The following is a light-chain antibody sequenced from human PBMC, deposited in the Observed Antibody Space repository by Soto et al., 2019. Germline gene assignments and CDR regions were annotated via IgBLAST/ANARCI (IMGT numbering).Light chain of an antibody. CDR3: QQYGSLTWT. CDR1: QSLSKTY. V-gene: IGKV3-20*01. Sequence: EIVLAQSPRTLSLYPGGRATLSCRASQSLSKTYLAWYQQKPGQAPRLLIYGASSRATGIPDRFSGSGSGTDFTLTISRLEPEDFAVYYCQQYGSLTWTFGQGTKVDIK. J-gene: IGKJ1*01. CDR2: GAS.